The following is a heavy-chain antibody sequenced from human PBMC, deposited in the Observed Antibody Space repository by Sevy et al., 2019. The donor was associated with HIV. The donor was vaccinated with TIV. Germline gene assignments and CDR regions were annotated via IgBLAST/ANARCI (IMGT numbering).Heavy chain of an antibody. V-gene: IGHV3-7*01. J-gene: IGHJ2*01. Sequence: GESLKISCAASGYTFSTYWMAWVRQAPEKGLEWVANIKQDGSETHYVDSVKGRFTISRDNAKNSLYLQMNSLRAEDTAVYYCARRYFDLWGRGTLVTVSS. CDR3: ARRYFDL. CDR1: GYTFSTYW. CDR2: IKQDGSET.